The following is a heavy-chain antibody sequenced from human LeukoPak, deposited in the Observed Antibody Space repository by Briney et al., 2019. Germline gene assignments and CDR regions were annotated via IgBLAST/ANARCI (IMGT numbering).Heavy chain of an antibody. CDR2: IYSGGST. D-gene: IGHD2-2*01. CDR1: GFTVSNNF. CDR3: AKNDGGGSTSCSN. Sequence: GGSLRLSCAASGFTVSNNFMNWVRQAPGKGLEWVSLIYSGGSTYYADSVKGRFTISRDNSKNTLYLQMNSLRAEDTAVYYCAKNDGGGSTSCSNWGQGTLVTVSS. J-gene: IGHJ4*02. V-gene: IGHV3-53*01.